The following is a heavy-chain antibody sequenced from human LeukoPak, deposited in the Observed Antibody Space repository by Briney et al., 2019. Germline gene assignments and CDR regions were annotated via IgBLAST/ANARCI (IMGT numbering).Heavy chain of an antibody. Sequence: SETLSLTCAVYGGSFSGYYWSWIRQPPGKALEWIGEINHSGSNNYNPSLKSPVTISVDTSKNQFSLKLSSVTAAETAVYYCAREWTYYDYVWGSYRPYYFDYWGQGNLVTVSS. J-gene: IGHJ4*02. CDR1: GGSFSGYY. CDR2: INHSGSN. CDR3: AREWTYYDYVWGSYRPYYFDY. D-gene: IGHD3-16*02. V-gene: IGHV4-34*01.